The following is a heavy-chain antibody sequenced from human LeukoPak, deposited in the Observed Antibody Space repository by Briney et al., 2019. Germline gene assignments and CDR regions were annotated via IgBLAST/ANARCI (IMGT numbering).Heavy chain of an antibody. D-gene: IGHD3-22*01. CDR3: AKVAEPSYYYDSSGYSDY. J-gene: IGHJ4*02. CDR2: ISSSSSYI. Sequence: GGSLRLSCAASGFTFSSYSMNWVRQAPGKGLEWVSSISSSSSYIYYADSVKGRFTISRDNAKNSLYLQMNSLRAEDTAVYYCAKVAEPSYYYDSSGYSDYWGQGTLVTVSS. V-gene: IGHV3-21*01. CDR1: GFTFSSYS.